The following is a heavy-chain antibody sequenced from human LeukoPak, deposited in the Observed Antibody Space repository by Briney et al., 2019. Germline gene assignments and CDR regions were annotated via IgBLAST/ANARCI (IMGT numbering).Heavy chain of an antibody. V-gene: IGHV4-34*01. D-gene: IGHD2-2*01. CDR3: ARHGGYCSSTSCRRIFDY. CDR2: INHSGST. CDR1: GGSFSGYY. J-gene: IGHJ4*02. Sequence: SETLSLTCAVYGGSFSGYYWSWIRQPPGKGLEWIGEINHSGSTNYIPSLKSRVTISVDTSKNQFSLKLSSVTAADTAVYYCARHGGYCSSTSCRRIFDYWGQGTLVTVSS.